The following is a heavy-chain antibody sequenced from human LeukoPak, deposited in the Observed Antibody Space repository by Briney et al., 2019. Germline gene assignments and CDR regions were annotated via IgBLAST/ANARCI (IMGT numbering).Heavy chain of an antibody. CDR2: INTNTGNP. J-gene: IGHJ5*02. D-gene: IGHD3-10*01. Sequence: GESLKISCKVSGYTFTSYAMNWVRQAPGQGLEWMGWINTNTGNPTYAQGFTGRFVFSLDTSVSTAYLQISSLKAEDTAMYYCARIYYGSGKGNWFDPWGQGTLVTVSS. CDR1: GYTFTSYA. V-gene: IGHV7-4-1*02. CDR3: ARIYYGSGKGNWFDP.